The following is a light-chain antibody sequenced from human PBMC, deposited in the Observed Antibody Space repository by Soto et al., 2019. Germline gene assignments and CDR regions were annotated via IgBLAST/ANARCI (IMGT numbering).Light chain of an antibody. V-gene: IGKV3-20*01. CDR1: QSVSSSY. CDR2: GAS. J-gene: IGKJ3*01. Sequence: EIVLTQSPGTLSLSPGERATLSCRASQSVSSSYVDWYQQKPGQAPRLLIYGASSRATGIPDRFSGSGSGSDYTRTISRLETEDCAVYYGQQYGSSLLTCGPGTKVDIK. CDR3: QQYGSSLLT.